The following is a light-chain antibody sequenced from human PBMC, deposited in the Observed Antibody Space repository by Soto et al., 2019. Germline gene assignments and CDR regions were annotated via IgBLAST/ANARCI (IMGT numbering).Light chain of an antibody. V-gene: IGLV3-1*01. CDR3: QAWDSSTWVV. J-gene: IGLJ2*01. Sequence: SYELTQPPSVSVSPGQTASITCSGDKLGDKYACWYQQKPGQSPVPVIYQDSKRPSGIPERFSGSNSGNTATLTISGTQAMDEADYYCQAWDSSTWVVFGGGTKLTVL. CDR1: KLGDKY. CDR2: QDS.